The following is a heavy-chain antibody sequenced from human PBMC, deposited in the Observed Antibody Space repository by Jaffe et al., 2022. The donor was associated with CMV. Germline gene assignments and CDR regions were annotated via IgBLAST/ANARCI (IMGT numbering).Heavy chain of an antibody. D-gene: IGHD2-2*01. J-gene: IGHJ4*02. CDR3: AKSSYIVVVPADYFDY. V-gene: IGHV3-23*04. Sequence: EVQLVESGGGLVQPGGSLRLSCAASGFTFSSYAMSWVRQAPGKGLEWVSAISGSGGSTYYADSVKGRFTISRDNSKNTLYLQMNSLRAEDTAVYYCAKSSYIVVVPADYFDYWGQGTLVTVSS. CDR2: ISGSGGST. CDR1: GFTFSSYA.